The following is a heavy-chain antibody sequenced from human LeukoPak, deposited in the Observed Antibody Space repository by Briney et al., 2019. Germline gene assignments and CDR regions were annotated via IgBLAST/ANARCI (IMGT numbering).Heavy chain of an antibody. CDR1: GFTFGDYA. CDR2: IRSKAYGGTK. V-gene: IGHV3-49*03. CDR3: TRDGVGRYCSSTSCYSDY. Sequence: GGSLRLSCTASGFTFGDYAMSWFRQAPGKGLEWVGFIRSKAYGGTKEYAASVKGRFTISRDDSKSIAYLQMNSLKTEDTAEYYCTRDGVGRYCSSTSCYSDYWGQGPLVTVSS. D-gene: IGHD2-2*02. J-gene: IGHJ4*02.